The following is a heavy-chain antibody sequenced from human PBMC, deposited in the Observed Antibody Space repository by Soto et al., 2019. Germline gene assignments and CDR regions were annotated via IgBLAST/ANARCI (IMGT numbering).Heavy chain of an antibody. D-gene: IGHD4-17*01. J-gene: IGHJ4*02. V-gene: IGHV4-39*01. CDR1: GGSISSSSYY. CDR2: IYYSGST. CDR3: ARLSSDYGDYYFDY. Sequence: QLQLQESGPGLVKPSETLSLTCTVSGGSISSSSYYWGWIRQPPGKGLEWIESIYYSGSTYYNPSLKSRVTISLDTSKNQFSLKLNSVTAADTAVYYCARLSSDYGDYYFDYWGQGPLVTVSS.